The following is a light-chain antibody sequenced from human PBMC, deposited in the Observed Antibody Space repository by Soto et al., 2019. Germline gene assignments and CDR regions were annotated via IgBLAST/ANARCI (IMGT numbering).Light chain of an antibody. CDR3: QQYSSSPPEFT. CDR1: QSISSNY. Sequence: EIVLTQSPGTLSLSPGERATLSCRASQSISSNYLAWYQQRPGQAPRLLIFGASYRATGIPDRFSGSGSGTDFTLTISRLEPEDFAVYYCQQYSSSPPEFTFGPATTVDSK. J-gene: IGKJ3*01. V-gene: IGKV3-20*01. CDR2: GAS.